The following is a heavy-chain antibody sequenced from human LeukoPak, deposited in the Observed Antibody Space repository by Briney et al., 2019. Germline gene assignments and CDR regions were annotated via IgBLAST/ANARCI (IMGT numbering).Heavy chain of an antibody. V-gene: IGHV3-64*01. CDR1: GFTFSSYA. CDR3: ARDTPLIVGRDYYGMDV. Sequence: GGSLRLSCAASGFTFSSYAMHWVRQAPGKGLEYVSAISSNGGSTYYANSVKGRFTISRDNSKNTLYLQMGSLRAEDMAVYYCARDTPLIVGRDYYGMDVWGQGTTVTVSS. J-gene: IGHJ6*02. CDR2: ISSNGGST. D-gene: IGHD1-26*01.